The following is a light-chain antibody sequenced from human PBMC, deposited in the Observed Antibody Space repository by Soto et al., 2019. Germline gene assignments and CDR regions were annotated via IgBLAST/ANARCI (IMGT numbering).Light chain of an antibody. J-gene: IGKJ3*01. CDR3: QQSHSAPFT. V-gene: IGKV1-39*01. Sequence: DIQMTQSPFSLSASLGDRVTITCRASQSISDYLNWYQQKPGKGPKLLIFAASSLQVGVPSRFSGSGSGTDFTLTSSSLQPEEVATYFCQQSHSAPFTFGPGTTVDIK. CDR1: QSISDY. CDR2: AAS.